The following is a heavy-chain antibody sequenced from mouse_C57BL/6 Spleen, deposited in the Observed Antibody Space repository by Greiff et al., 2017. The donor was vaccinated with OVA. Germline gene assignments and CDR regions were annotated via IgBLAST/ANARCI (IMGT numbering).Heavy chain of an antibody. D-gene: IGHD2-3*01. CDR2: IWSGGST. J-gene: IGHJ4*01. CDR1: GFSLTSYG. V-gene: IGHV2-2*01. CDR3: ARNPLGWLPSMDY. Sequence: VMLVESGPGLVQPSQSLSITCTVSGFSLTSYGVHWVRQSPGKGLEWLGVIWSGGSTDYNAAFISRLSISKDNSKSQVFFKMNSLQADDTAVYYCARNPLGWLPSMDYWGQGTSVTVSS.